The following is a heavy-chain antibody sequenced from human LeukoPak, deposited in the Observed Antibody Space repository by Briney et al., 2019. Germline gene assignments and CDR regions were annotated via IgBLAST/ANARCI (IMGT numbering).Heavy chain of an antibody. CDR2: ISYDGSNK. V-gene: IGHV3-30-3*01. J-gene: IGHJ4*02. Sequence: PGRSLRLSCAASGFTFRTYAMYWVRQAPGKGLEWVAVISYDGSNKYYADSVKGRFTISRDNSKNTLYLQMNSLRAEDTAVYYCARGPGFDYWGQGTLVTVSS. CDR1: GFTFRTYA. CDR3: ARGPGFDY.